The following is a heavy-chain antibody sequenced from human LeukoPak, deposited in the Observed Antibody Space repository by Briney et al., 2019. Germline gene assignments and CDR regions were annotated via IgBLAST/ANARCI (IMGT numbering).Heavy chain of an antibody. D-gene: IGHD6-6*01. J-gene: IGHJ4*02. CDR3: PGAGGGIAARI. Sequence: SETLSLTCAVYGGSFSGYYWSWIRQPPGNGLEWIGEINHSGSTNNNPTLKSRVTISVATSKNQFSLNLSSVTAANPPWFNCPGAGGGIAARIWGQGTLVTVSS. CDR2: INHSGST. V-gene: IGHV4-34*01. CDR1: GGSFSGYY.